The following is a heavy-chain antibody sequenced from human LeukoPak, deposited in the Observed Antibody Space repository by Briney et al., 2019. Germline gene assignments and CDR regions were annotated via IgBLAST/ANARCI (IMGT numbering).Heavy chain of an antibody. CDR3: ARDYHYSNQHYYYYYYMDV. J-gene: IGHJ6*03. CDR2: INPNSGGT. Sequence: GASVKVSCKASGYTFTGYYMHWVRQAPGQGLEWMGWINPNSGGTNYAQKFQGRVTMTSDTSISTAYMELSRLRSDDTAVYYCARDYHYSNQHYYYYYYMDVWGKGTTVTVSS. D-gene: IGHD4-11*01. V-gene: IGHV1-2*02. CDR1: GYTFTGYY.